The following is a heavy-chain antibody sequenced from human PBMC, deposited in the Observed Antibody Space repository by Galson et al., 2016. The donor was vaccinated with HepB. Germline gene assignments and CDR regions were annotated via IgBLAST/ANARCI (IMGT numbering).Heavy chain of an antibody. V-gene: IGHV3-30*04. J-gene: IGHJ4*02. CDR3: AKDQCGSGMEHFDS. Sequence: SLRLSCAGSGFTFSSYTMHWVRQAPGKGLEWVVVISPDGSSKANADSVKGRFTISRDNSKNTLYLQMNSLTAEDTAVYYCAKDQCGSGMEHFDSWGQGTLGIVSS. CDR1: GFTFSSYT. CDR2: ISPDGSSK. D-gene: IGHD3-10*01.